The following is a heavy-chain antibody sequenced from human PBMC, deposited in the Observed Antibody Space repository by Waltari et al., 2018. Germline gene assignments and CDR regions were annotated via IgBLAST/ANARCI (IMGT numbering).Heavy chain of an antibody. CDR1: GLIFGDYA. V-gene: IGHV3-49*04. J-gene: IGHJ4*02. CDR2: IRSKTYGGTR. CDR3: TTEDY. Sequence: EVQLVESGGGLVQPGRSLRLSCTASGLIFGDYAVNWVRQAPGKGLEWVGIIRSKTYGGTREYGTSVKGRFTISRDDSKGIAYLQMNSLKTEDTALYYCTTEDYWGQGTLVTVSS.